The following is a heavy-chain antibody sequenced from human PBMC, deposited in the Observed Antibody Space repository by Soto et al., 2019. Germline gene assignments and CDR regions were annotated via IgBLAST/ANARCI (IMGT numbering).Heavy chain of an antibody. D-gene: IGHD6-19*01. CDR2: RFYSVAT. Sequence: HLQESGPGLVKPSETLSLTCIVSRGSISSGNYYWGWIRQPPGKGLEWIGSRFYSVATYYNPSLGRRVTISLNTSTNRFSLKLAAVTAADTAVYYCVRQQGALAGINFDLWGRGTLVTVSS. CDR1: RGSISSGNYY. CDR3: VRQQGALAGINFDL. V-gene: IGHV4-39*01. J-gene: IGHJ2*01.